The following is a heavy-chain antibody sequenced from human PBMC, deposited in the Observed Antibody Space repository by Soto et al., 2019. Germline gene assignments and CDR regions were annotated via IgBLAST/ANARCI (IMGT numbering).Heavy chain of an antibody. D-gene: IGHD3-3*01. CDR2: IKQDGSEK. V-gene: IGHV3-7*01. Sequence: PGGSLRLSCAASGFTFSSYWMSWVRQAPGKGLEWVANIKQDGSEKYYVDSVKGRFTISRDNAKNSLYLQMNSLRAEDTAVYYCARVVREITIFGVVICWFDPWGQGTLVTVSS. CDR1: GFTFSSYW. J-gene: IGHJ5*02. CDR3: ARVVREITIFGVVICWFDP.